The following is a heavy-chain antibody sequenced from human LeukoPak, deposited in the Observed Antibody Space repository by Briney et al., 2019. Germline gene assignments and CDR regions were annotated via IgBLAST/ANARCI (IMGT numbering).Heavy chain of an antibody. J-gene: IGHJ4*02. CDR3: ARDPSGGYCTNGVCSPGY. CDR1: GGSISSSSYY. D-gene: IGHD2-8*01. Sequence: SETLSLTCTVSGGSISSSSYYWSWIRRPPGKGLEWIGYIYHSGSTYYNPSLKSRVTISVDRSKNQFSLKLSSVTAADTAVYYCARDPSGGYCTNGVCSPGYWGQGTLVTVSS. V-gene: IGHV4-30-2*01. CDR2: IYHSGST.